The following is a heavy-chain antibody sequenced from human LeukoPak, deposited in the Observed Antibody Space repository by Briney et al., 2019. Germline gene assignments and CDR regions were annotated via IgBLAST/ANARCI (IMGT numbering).Heavy chain of an antibody. V-gene: IGHV1-8*01. CDR3: ARDSLNNYYYYYYMDV. CDR1: GYTFTSYD. CDR2: MNPNSGNT. Sequence: ASVKVSCKGSGYTFTSYDINWVRQATGQGREWMGWMNPNSGNTGYAQNFQGRLTMTRNTSISTAYMELSSLRSEDTAVYYCARDSLNNYYYYYYMDVWGKGTTVTVSS. D-gene: IGHD5-18*01. J-gene: IGHJ6*03.